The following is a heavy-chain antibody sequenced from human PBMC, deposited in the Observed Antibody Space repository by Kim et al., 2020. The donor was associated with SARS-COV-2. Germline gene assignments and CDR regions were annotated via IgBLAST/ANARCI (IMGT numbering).Heavy chain of an antibody. CDR1: GYSFTSYW. V-gene: IGHV5-51*01. CDR3: ARRRKGYCSSTSCYDGGWNYFDY. J-gene: IGHJ4*02. Sequence: GESLKISCKGSGYSFTSYWIGWVRQMPGKGLEWMGIIYPGDSDTRYSPSFQGQVTISADKSISTAYLQWSSLKASDTAMYYCARRRKGYCSSTSCYDGGWNYFDYWGQGTLVTVSS. D-gene: IGHD2-2*01. CDR2: IYPGDSDT.